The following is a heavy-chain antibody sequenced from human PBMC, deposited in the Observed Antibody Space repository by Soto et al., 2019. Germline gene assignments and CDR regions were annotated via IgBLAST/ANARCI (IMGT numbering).Heavy chain of an antibody. D-gene: IGHD3-10*01. CDR3: ARGVGSGTYYNQYNWFDP. Sequence: QVQLVQSGAEVKKPGASVKVSCKASGYTFTNYGISWVRQAPGQGLEWMGWINTYNGNTNHAQKLQGRVTMTTDTSTSTGXRELRSLRSDDTAVYYCARGVGSGTYYNQYNWFDPWGQGTLVTVSS. V-gene: IGHV1-18*01. J-gene: IGHJ5*02. CDR2: INTYNGNT. CDR1: GYTFTNYG.